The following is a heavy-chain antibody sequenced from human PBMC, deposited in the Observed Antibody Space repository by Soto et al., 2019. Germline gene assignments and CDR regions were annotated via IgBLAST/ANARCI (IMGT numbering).Heavy chain of an antibody. CDR1: GYTFSDFD. D-gene: IGHD3-16*01. J-gene: IGHJ6*02. CDR2: MNAKSGDT. V-gene: IGHV1-8*01. CDR3: ARGNPFNYAGFDV. Sequence: QAHLEQSGAEVKRPGASVKVSCKASGYTFSDFDINWLRQASGQGPEWMGWMNAKSGDTFFAQRFQGKLNMTWDTSRSTAYMEVGSLTSDDTAMYYCARGNPFNYAGFDVWGQGPRSPSP.